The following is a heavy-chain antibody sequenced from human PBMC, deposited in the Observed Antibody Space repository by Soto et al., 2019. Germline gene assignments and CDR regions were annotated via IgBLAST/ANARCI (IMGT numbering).Heavy chain of an antibody. V-gene: IGHV1-18*01. D-gene: IGHD1-1*01. J-gene: IGHJ4*02. Sequence: QVHLVQSGAEVKKPGASVKVSCKGSGYGFTTYGITWVRQAPGQGLEWMAWISAHNGNTNYAQKLQGRVTVTRDTSTSTAYRELRSVRSDDTAVYYCAGGRYGDYWGQGALVTVSS. CDR3: AGGRYGDY. CDR1: GYGFTTYG. CDR2: ISAHNGNT.